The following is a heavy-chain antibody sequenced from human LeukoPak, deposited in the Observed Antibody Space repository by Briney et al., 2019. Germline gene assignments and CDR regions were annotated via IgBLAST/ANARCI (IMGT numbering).Heavy chain of an antibody. CDR1: GGTFSSYA. Sequence: SVKVSCKASGGTFSSYAISWVRQAPGQGLEWMGGIIPIFGTANYAQKFQGRVTITADKSTSTAYMELSSLRSEDTAVYYCARDRVDYYYMDVWGKGTTVTVSS. CDR3: ARDRVDYYYMDV. J-gene: IGHJ6*03. V-gene: IGHV1-69*06. CDR2: IIPIFGTA. D-gene: IGHD3-10*01.